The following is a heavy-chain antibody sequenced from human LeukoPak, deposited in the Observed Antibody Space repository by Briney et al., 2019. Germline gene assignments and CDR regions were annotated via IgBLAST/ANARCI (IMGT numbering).Heavy chain of an antibody. CDR1: GGSISSGGYY. J-gene: IGHJ4*02. Sequence: SQTLSLTCTVSGGSISSGGYYWSWIRHQPGKGLEWIGYIYYSGSTDYHPSLKSRLAISVDTSKNQFSLKVTSVTAADTAVYYCARGRSAAGNFDYWGQGTLVTVSS. CDR3: ARGRSAAGNFDY. D-gene: IGHD6-13*01. CDR2: IYYSGST. V-gene: IGHV4-31*03.